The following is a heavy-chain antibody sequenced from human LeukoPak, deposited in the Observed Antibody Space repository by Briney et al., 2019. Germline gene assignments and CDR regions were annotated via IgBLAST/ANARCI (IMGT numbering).Heavy chain of an antibody. J-gene: IGHJ2*01. D-gene: IGHD4-17*01. CDR1: GFTFSSYA. CDR3: ARDTYGEGHWYFDL. V-gene: IGHV3-23*01. CDR2: ISGSGGST. Sequence: PGGSLRLSCAASGFTFSSYAMSWVRQAPGKGLEWVSAISGSGGSTYYADSVKGRFTISRDNAKNSLYLQMNSLRAEDTAVYYCARDTYGEGHWYFDLWGRGTLVTVSS.